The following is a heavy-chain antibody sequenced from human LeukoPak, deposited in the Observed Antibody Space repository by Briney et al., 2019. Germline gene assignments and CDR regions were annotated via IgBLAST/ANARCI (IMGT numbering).Heavy chain of an antibody. Sequence: GGALRLSCAASGFTFRNYGLHWVRRAPGKGLEWVAVISNDGSYRDFADSVKGRFTISRDNPKDTLYLQMNSLRAEDTAVYYCALPSSGWRFDYWGRGALVTVS. V-gene: IGHV3-30*03. J-gene: IGHJ4*02. CDR1: GFTFRNYG. D-gene: IGHD6-19*01. CDR3: ALPSSGWRFDY. CDR2: ISNDGSYR.